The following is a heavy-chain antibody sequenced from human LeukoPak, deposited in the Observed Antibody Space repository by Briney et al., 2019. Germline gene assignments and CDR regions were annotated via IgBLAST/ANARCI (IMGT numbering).Heavy chain of an antibody. D-gene: IGHD3-22*01. CDR3: ANGAYYYDSSGYNY. Sequence: PGGSLRLSCTASGFTVSSNCMNWVRQAPGKGLEWVAVISYDGSNKYYADSAKGRFTISRDNSKNTLYLQMNSLRAEDTAVYYCANGAYYYDSSGYNYWGQGTLVTVSS. V-gene: IGHV3-30*18. J-gene: IGHJ4*02. CDR1: GFTVSSNC. CDR2: ISYDGSNK.